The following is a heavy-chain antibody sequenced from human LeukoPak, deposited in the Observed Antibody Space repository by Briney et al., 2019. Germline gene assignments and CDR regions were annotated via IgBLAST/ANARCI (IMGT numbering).Heavy chain of an antibody. CDR2: ISSSVTT. CDR1: GGSISSDY. V-gene: IGHV4-4*07. D-gene: IGHD1-26*01. J-gene: IGHJ6*02. CDR3: ARALPSGGGRGLDV. Sequence: PSETLSLTCTVSGGSISSDYWTWIRQPAGKGLEWIGRISSSVTTNYNPSLKSRVTMSVDTSKNQFSLNLTSVTAADTAVYYCARALPSGGGRGLDVWGQGTTVTVSS.